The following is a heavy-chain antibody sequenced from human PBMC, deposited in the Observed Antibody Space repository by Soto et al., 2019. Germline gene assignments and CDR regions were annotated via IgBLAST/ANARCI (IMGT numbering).Heavy chain of an antibody. CDR3: ARDPSSSAIYYYYYYFMDV. CDR2: ISAYNGNT. D-gene: IGHD6-6*01. J-gene: IGHJ6*03. Sequence: ASVKVSCKASGYTFTSYGISWVRQAPGQGLEWMGWISAYNGNTNYAQKLQGRVTMTTDTSTSTAYMELRSLRSDDTAVYYCARDPSSSAIYYYYYYFMDVWGKGTTATVSS. CDR1: GYTFTSYG. V-gene: IGHV1-18*01.